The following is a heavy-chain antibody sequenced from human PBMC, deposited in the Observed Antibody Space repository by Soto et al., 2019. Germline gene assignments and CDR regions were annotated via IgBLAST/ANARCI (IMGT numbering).Heavy chain of an antibody. CDR2: IDPSDSYT. Sequence: GESLKISCKGSGYSFTSYWISWVRQMPGKGLEWMGRIDPSDSYTNYSPSFQGHVTISADKSISTAYLQWSSLKASDTAMYYCARHGDSSGYYPYYYYYGMDVWVQGTTVTVSS. J-gene: IGHJ6*02. CDR3: ARHGDSSGYYPYYYYYGMDV. V-gene: IGHV5-10-1*01. D-gene: IGHD3-22*01. CDR1: GYSFTSYW.